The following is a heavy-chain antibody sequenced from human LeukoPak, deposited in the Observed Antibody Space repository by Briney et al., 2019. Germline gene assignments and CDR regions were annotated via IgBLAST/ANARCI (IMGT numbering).Heavy chain of an antibody. CDR3: ARSWGPVAIFGVATDAFDI. J-gene: IGHJ3*02. CDR1: GGTFSSYA. V-gene: IGHV1-69*13. D-gene: IGHD3-3*01. Sequence: GASVKVSCKASGGTFSSYAISWVRQAPGQGLEWMGGIIPIFGTANYAQKFQGRVTITADESTSTAYMELSSLRSEDTAVYYCARSWGPVAIFGVATDAFDIWGQGTMVTVSS. CDR2: IIPIFGTA.